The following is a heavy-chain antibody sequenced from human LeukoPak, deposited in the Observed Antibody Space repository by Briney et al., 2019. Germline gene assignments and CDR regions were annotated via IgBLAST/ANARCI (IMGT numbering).Heavy chain of an antibody. J-gene: IGHJ4*02. D-gene: IGHD5-12*01. CDR1: GFTFSTYA. CDR2: ISGSGDTT. CDR3: ARGWLRPDY. V-gene: IGHV3-23*01. Sequence: PGGTLRLSCAASGFTFSTYAMCWVRQAPGTGLEWVSGISGSGDTTYYADSVKGRFTISRDNSKNTLYVEMNSLRAEDTAVYYCARGWLRPDYWGQGTLVTVSS.